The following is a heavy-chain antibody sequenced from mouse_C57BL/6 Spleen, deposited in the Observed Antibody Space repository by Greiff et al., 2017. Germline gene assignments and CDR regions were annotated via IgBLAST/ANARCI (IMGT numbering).Heavy chain of an antibody. CDR2: IHPNSGST. V-gene: IGHV1-64*01. D-gene: IGHD4-1*01. J-gene: IGHJ4*01. CDR3: ARRDLVGHAMDY. Sequence: QVQLKQPGAELVKPGASVKLSCKASGYTFTSYWMHWVKQRPGQGLEWIGMIHPNSGSTNYNEKFKSKATLTVDKSSSTAYMQLSSLTSEDSAVYNCARRDLVGHAMDYWGQGTSVTVSS. CDR1: GYTFTSYW.